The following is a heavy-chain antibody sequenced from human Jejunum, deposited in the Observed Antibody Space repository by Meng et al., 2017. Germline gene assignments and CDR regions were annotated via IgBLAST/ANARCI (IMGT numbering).Heavy chain of an antibody. J-gene: IGHJ4*02. CDR1: GFTFSSYY. V-gene: IGHV3-74*01. Sequence: VGSLRLSCAASGFTFSSYYMYRVRQVPGKGLVTISRINSDGSSAIYVDSVKGRFTISRDNAKNTLSLQMNSLGVEDTAVYYCLGWYYWGQGTLVTVSS. D-gene: IGHD6-19*01. CDR2: INSDGSSA. CDR3: LGWYY.